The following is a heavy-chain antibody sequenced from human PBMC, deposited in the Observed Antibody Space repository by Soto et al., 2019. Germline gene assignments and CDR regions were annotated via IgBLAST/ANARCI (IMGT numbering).Heavy chain of an antibody. D-gene: IGHD3-22*01. V-gene: IGHV4-30-4*01. J-gene: IGHJ6*02. CDR2: IYYSGST. CDR3: ARDVRYYASSGRYYYYGMDV. Sequence: QVQLQESGPGLVKPSQTLSLTCTVSGGSISSDDYWSWIRQPPGKGLEWIGYIYYSGSTYYNPSLNSRVTISVDTSKNQFSLKLSSVTAADTAVYYCARDVRYYASSGRYYYYGMDVWGQGTTVTVSS. CDR1: GGSISSDDY.